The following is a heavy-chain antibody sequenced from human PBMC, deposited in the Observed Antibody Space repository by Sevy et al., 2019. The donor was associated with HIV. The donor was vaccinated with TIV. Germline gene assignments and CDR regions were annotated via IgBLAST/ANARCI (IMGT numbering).Heavy chain of an antibody. Sequence: ASVKVSCKVSGYTLTELSMHWVRQAPGKGLEWMGGFDPEDGETIYAQKFQGRVTMTEDTSTDTAYMELSRLRSEDTAVYYCATVPGRYCSSTSCAYYNNYGMDVWGQGTTVTVS. CDR2: FDPEDGET. CDR3: ATVPGRYCSSTSCAYYNNYGMDV. J-gene: IGHJ6*02. D-gene: IGHD2-2*01. CDR1: GYTLTELS. V-gene: IGHV1-24*01.